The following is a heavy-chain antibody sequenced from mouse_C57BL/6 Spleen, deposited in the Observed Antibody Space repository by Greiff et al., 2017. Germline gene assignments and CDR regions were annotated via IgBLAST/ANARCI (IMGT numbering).Heavy chain of an antibody. Sequence: DVKLVESGGGLVQPGGSLSLSCAASGFTFTDYYMSWVRQPPGKALEWLGFIRNKANGYTTEYSASVKGRITISRDNSQSILYLQMNALRAEDSATDYCARLYGNYVWYFDGWGTGTTVTVAT. D-gene: IGHD2-1*01. CDR2: IRNKANGYTT. CDR3: ARLYGNYVWYFDG. V-gene: IGHV7-3*01. CDR1: GFTFTDYY. J-gene: IGHJ1*03.